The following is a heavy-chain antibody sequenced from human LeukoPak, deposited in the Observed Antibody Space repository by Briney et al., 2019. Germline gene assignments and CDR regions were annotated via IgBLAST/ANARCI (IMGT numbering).Heavy chain of an antibody. J-gene: IGHJ6*04. CDR3: ASRIAAAGTRKAYYYYGMDV. D-gene: IGHD6-13*01. CDR1: GYSISSGYY. V-gene: IGHV4-38-2*01. Sequence: PSETLSLTCAVSGYSISSGYYWGGSRQPPGEGLGGIGRIYHSGSTYYNPSLKSRVTISVDTSENQFSLKLSSVPASDTAVYYCASRIAAAGTRKAYYYYGMDVWGKGTTVTVSS. CDR2: IYHSGST.